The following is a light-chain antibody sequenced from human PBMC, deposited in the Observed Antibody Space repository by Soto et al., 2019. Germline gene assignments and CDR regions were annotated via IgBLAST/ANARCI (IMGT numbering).Light chain of an antibody. CDR2: EVS. J-gene: IGLJ1*01. CDR1: SSDVGGFNY. CDR3: SSYTSSSTYV. V-gene: IGLV2-14*01. Sequence: QSALTQPASVSGSPGQSITISCTGTSSDVGGFNYVYWYQHHPGKAPKLMIYEVSNRPSGVSNRFSGSKSGNTASLTISGLQAEDEADYYCSSYTSSSTYVFGTGTKVTVL.